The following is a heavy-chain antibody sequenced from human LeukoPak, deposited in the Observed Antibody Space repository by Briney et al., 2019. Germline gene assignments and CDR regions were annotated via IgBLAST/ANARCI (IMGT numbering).Heavy chain of an antibody. CDR2: IYYSGGT. V-gene: IGHV4-39*01. Sequence: SETLSLTCTVSGGSISSSSYYWGWIRQPPGKGLEWIGSIYYSGGTYYNPSLKSRVTISVDTSKNQFSLKLSSVTAADTAVYYCARHPVAGREDYWGQGTLVTVSS. D-gene: IGHD6-19*01. CDR1: GGSISSSSYY. J-gene: IGHJ4*02. CDR3: ARHPVAGREDY.